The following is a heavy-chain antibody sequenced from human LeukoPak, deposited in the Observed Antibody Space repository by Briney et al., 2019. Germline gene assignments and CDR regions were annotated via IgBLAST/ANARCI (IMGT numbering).Heavy chain of an antibody. J-gene: IGHJ4*02. V-gene: IGHV3-7*01. CDR2: IKEDGSQK. CDR1: GFTFNTYW. Sequence: GGSLRLSCAASGFTFNTYWMSWVRQTPGKGLEWVANIKEDGSQKNYVDSVRGRFTISRDNAKNSLYLQMNSLRDEDTAVYYCASSGSYRFDYWGQGTLVTVSS. CDR3: ASSGSYRFDY. D-gene: IGHD1-26*01.